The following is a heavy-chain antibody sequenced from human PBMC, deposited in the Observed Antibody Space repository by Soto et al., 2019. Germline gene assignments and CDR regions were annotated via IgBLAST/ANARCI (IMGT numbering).Heavy chain of an antibody. CDR1: GDSVSSNSAA. D-gene: IGHD7-27*01. CDR3: EREGRLAGRGGFDY. V-gene: IGHV6-1*01. Sequence: SQTLSLTCAISGDSVSSNSAAWNWIRQSPSRGLEWLGRTYYRSKWYNDYAVSVKSRITINPATYKKQFSLQLNSVTPEDSAVDYCEREGRLAGRGGFDYWGQGTLVTVSS. CDR2: TYYRSKWYN. J-gene: IGHJ4*02.